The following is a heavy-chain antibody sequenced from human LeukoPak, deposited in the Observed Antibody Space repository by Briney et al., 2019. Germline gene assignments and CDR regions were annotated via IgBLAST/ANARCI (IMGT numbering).Heavy chain of an antibody. V-gene: IGHV1-8*03. CDR1: GYTFTSYD. J-gene: IGHJ3*02. Sequence: ASVKVSCKASGYTFTSYDINWVRQATGQGLEWMGWMNPNSGNTGYAQKFQGRVTITRNTSISTAYMELSSLRSEDTAVYYCARMTNYYYDSSGYIAFDIWGQGTMVTVSS. CDR2: MNPNSGNT. D-gene: IGHD3-22*01. CDR3: ARMTNYYYDSSGYIAFDI.